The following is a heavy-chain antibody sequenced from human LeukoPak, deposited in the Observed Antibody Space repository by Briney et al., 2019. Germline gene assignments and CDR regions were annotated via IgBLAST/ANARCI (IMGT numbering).Heavy chain of an antibody. CDR3: ARAGGVPDYDLLTGYPGPWEFDP. CDR1: GFTFSSYS. Sequence: GGSLRLSCAASGFTFSSYSMNWVRQAPGKGLEWVSYISSSSSTIYYADSVKGRFTISRDNAKNSLYLQMNSLRAEDTAVYYCARAGGVPDYDLLTGYPGPWEFDPWGQGTLVTVSS. D-gene: IGHD3-9*01. J-gene: IGHJ5*02. V-gene: IGHV3-48*01. CDR2: ISSSSSTI.